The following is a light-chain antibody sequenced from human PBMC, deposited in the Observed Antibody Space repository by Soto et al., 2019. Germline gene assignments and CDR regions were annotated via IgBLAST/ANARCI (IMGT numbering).Light chain of an antibody. V-gene: IGKV1-5*01. CDR2: DAS. CDR3: QQYNSYSLA. J-gene: IGKJ1*01. CDR1: QYISGW. Sequence: DVQMTQSPSTLSASVGDKVSITCRASQYISGWLAWYQQKPGKAPKLLIYDASTLERGVPSRFSGSESGTEYTLTIKNLQPDDFATYYCQQYNSYSLAFGQGTKVDIK.